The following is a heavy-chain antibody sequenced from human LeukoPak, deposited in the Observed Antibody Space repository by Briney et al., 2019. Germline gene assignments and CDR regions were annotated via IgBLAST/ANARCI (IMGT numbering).Heavy chain of an antibody. V-gene: IGHV3-23*01. CDR2: ISGSGGST. D-gene: IGHD4-17*01. CDR1: GFTFSSYA. J-gene: IGHJ3*02. CDR3: AKAMRRELYGSLDAFDI. Sequence: PGGSLRLSCAASGFTFSSYAMSWVRQAPGKGLEWVSAISGSGGSTYYADSVKGRFTISRDNSKNTLYLQMNSLRAEDTAVYYCAKAMRRELYGSLDAFDIWGQGTMVTVSS.